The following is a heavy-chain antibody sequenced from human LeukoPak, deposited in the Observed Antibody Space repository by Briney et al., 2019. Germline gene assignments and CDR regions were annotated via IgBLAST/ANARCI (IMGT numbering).Heavy chain of an antibody. D-gene: IGHD6-19*01. Sequence: GGSLRLSCAASGFTFDDYGMSWVRQAPGKRLEWVSGINWNGGSTGYADSVKGRFTISRDNAKNSLCLQMNSLRAEDTALYYCARAKVSSGWYEILDYWGQGTLVTVSS. J-gene: IGHJ4*02. CDR2: INWNGGST. CDR1: GFTFDDYG. V-gene: IGHV3-20*04. CDR3: ARAKVSSGWYEILDY.